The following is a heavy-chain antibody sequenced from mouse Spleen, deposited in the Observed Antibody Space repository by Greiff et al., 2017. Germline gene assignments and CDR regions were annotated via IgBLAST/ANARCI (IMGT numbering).Heavy chain of an antibody. CDR1: GYSITSGYY. D-gene: IGHD1-1*01. CDR3: ARGATVEGFAY. CDR2: ISYDGSN. J-gene: IGHJ3*01. Sequence: DVQLQESGPGLVKPSQSLSLTCSVTGYSITSGYYWNWIRQFPGNKLEWMGYISYDGSNNYNPSLKNRISITRDTSKNQFFLKLNSVTTEDTATYYCARGATVEGFAYWGQGTLVTVSA. V-gene: IGHV3-6*02.